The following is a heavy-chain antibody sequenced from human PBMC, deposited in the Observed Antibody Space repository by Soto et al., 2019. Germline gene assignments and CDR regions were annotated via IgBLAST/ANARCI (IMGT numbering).Heavy chain of an antibody. CDR2: IYYSGTT. CDR1: GDSIISGCYY. V-gene: IGHV4-31*03. Sequence: SETLSLTCTVSGDSIISGCYYWSWIRQHPGKGLEWIGYIYYSGTTYYNPSLKSRVTISVDTSKNQFSLELRSVTAADTALYYCAKSVGGYYFDYWVQGTLVTVSS. CDR3: AKSVGGYYFDY. J-gene: IGHJ4*02. D-gene: IGHD2-15*01.